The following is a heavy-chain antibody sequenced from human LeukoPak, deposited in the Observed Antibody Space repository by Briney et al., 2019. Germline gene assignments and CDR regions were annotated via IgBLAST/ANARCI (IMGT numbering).Heavy chain of an antibody. J-gene: IGHJ4*02. Sequence: ASVKVSCKASGYTFTRYGISWVRQAPGQGREWMGWISAYNGNTNYAQKLQGRVTMTTDTSTSTAYMELRSLRSDDTAVYYCARVWYSGYDEYFDYWGQGTLVTVSS. CDR3: ARVWYSGYDEYFDY. CDR1: GYTFTRYG. CDR2: ISAYNGNT. V-gene: IGHV1-18*01. D-gene: IGHD5-12*01.